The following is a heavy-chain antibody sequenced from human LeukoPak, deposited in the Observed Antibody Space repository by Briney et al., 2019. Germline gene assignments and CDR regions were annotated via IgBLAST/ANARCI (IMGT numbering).Heavy chain of an antibody. CDR3: AGGKRYSGSYFDY. CDR1: GFTFSSYA. V-gene: IGHV3-30-3*01. Sequence: GRSLRLSCAASGFTFSSYAMHWVRQAPGKGLEWVAVISYDGSNKYYADSVKGRFTISRDNSKNTLYLQMNSLRAEDTAVYYCAGGKRYSGSYFDYWGQGTLVTVSS. J-gene: IGHJ4*02. D-gene: IGHD1-26*01. CDR2: ISYDGSNK.